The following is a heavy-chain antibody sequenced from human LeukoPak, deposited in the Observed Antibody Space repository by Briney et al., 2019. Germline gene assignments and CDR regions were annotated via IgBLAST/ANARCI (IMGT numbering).Heavy chain of an antibody. J-gene: IGHJ3*02. V-gene: IGHV1-18*01. Sequence: ASVKFSCKASGYTFTSYGISWVRQAPGQGLEWMGWISAYNGNTNYAQKLQGRVTMTTDTSTSTAYMELRSLRSEDTAVYYCARGGEVRRDGNYRLMLFDIWGQGTMVTVSS. CDR2: ISAYNGNT. CDR3: ARGGEVRRDGNYRLMLFDI. CDR1: GYTFTSYG. D-gene: IGHD4-23*01.